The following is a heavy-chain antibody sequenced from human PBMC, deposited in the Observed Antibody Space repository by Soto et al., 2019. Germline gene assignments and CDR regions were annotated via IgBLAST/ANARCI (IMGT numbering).Heavy chain of an antibody. CDR3: ASTPYRSSSSCRPGYFQH. CDR2: IYYSGST. V-gene: IGHV4-39*01. D-gene: IGHD2-2*01. CDR1: GDSISSTSYY. J-gene: IGHJ1*01. Sequence: QLQLQESGPGLVKPSETLSLTCTVSGDSISSTSYYWGWIRQPPGKGLEWIGSIYYSGSTYYNPSLKSRVTISVDTSKSAFSLNLSSVTAADTAVYYCASTPYRSSSSCRPGYFQHWGQGTLVTVSS.